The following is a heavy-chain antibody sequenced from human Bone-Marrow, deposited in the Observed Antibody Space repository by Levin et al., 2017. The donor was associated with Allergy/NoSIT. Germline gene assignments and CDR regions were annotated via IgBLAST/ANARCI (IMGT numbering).Heavy chain of an antibody. CDR3: ARDAYNSMTSGGLDV. Sequence: TGGSLRLSCAASGFRFSTYDMTWVRQAPGKGLEQVAVISYDGGKRYYAESVQGRLAISRDNAKNTVHLQMNSLRPEDTAVYYCARDAYNSMTSGGLDVWGQGTTVTVSS. J-gene: IGHJ6*02. CDR1: GFRFSTYD. CDR2: ISYDGGKR. V-gene: IGHV3-30*09. D-gene: IGHD3-16*01.